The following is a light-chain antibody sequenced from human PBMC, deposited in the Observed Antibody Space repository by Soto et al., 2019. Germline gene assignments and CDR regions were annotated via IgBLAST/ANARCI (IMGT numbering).Light chain of an antibody. CDR1: SSDVGTYNL. Sequence: QSVLTQPASVSGSPGQSITISCTGTSSDVGTYNLVSWYQQHPGQAPKLMIYEGSKRPSGVSDRFYGSKSGNTASLTISGLQAEDEADYYCSSYAGSSTSDVVFGGGTKLTVL. J-gene: IGLJ2*01. CDR2: EGS. CDR3: SSYAGSSTSDVV. V-gene: IGLV2-23*01.